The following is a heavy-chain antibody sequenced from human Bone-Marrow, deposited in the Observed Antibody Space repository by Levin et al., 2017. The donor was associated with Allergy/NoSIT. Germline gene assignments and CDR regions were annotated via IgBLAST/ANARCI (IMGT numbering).Heavy chain of an antibody. CDR2: IYPGDSET. CDR3: ARQSEETMTLGLPFDV. J-gene: IGHJ3*01. CDR1: GYRFTSFW. Sequence: GESLKISCEASGYRFTSFWIAWVRQMPGDKGLEFMGIIYPGDSETRYSPAFQGQVSISVDRSISTAYLQWSSLRASDTAIYYCARQSEETMTLGLPFDVWGQGTVVTVSS. V-gene: IGHV5-51*01. D-gene: IGHD1-7*01.